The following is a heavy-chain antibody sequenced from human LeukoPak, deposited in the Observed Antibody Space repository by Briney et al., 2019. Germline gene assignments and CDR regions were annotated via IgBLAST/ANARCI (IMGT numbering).Heavy chain of an antibody. CDR3: ARDPASAAGTEYDY. Sequence: GGSLRLSCAASGFTFSSYSMNWVRQAPGKGLEWASSISSSSSYIYYADSVKGRFTISRDNAKNSLYLQMNSLRAEDTAVYYCARDPASAAGTEYDYWGQGTLVTVSS. V-gene: IGHV3-21*01. D-gene: IGHD6-13*01. CDR2: ISSSSSYI. J-gene: IGHJ4*02. CDR1: GFTFSSYS.